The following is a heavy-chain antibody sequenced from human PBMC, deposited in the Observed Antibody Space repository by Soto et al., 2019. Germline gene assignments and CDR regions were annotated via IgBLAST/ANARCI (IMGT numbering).Heavy chain of an antibody. CDR1: GYTFTSYG. CDR3: AREGYCISTSCRHYDYYGMDV. Sequence: QVQLVQSGAEVKKPGASVKVSCKASGYTFTSYGISWVRQAPGQGLEWMGGISAYNGNTNYAQKVQGRVTMTTDTSTSTAYMELRSLRSDDTAVYYCAREGYCISTSCRHYDYYGMDVWGQGTTVTVSS. J-gene: IGHJ6*02. V-gene: IGHV1-18*01. D-gene: IGHD2-2*01. CDR2: ISAYNGNT.